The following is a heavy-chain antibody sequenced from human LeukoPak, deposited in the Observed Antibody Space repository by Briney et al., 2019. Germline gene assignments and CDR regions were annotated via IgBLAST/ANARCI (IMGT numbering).Heavy chain of an antibody. J-gene: IGHJ4*02. Sequence: PSETLSLTCTVSGGSISSYYWSWIRQPPGKGLEWIGSIYYSGSTYYNPSLKSRVTISVDTSKNQFSLKLSSVTAADTAVYYCARRAVESGYDYWGQGTLVTVSS. CDR3: ARRAVESGYDY. CDR1: GGSISSYY. CDR2: IYYSGST. D-gene: IGHD6-25*01. V-gene: IGHV4-59*05.